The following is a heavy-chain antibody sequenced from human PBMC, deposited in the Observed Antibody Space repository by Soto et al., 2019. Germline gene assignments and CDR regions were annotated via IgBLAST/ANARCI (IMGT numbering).Heavy chain of an antibody. CDR3: ARTMIVVVNTNFHY. V-gene: IGHV3-23*01. J-gene: IGHJ4*02. D-gene: IGHD3-22*01. CDR1: GFTFSSYA. Sequence: GGSLRLSCAASGFTFSSYAMSWVRQAPGKGLEWVSAISGSGGSTYYADSVKGRFTISRDNSKNTLYLQMNSLRAEDTAVYYCARTMIVVVNTNFHYWGQGTLVTVSS. CDR2: ISGSGGST.